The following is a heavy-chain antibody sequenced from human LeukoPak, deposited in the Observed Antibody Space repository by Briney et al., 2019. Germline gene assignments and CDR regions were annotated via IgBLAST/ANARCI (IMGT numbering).Heavy chain of an antibody. Sequence: SETLSLTCTVSGGSISSGGYYWSWIRQHPGKGLEWTGYIYYSGSTYYNPSLKSRVTISVDTSKNQFSLKLSSVTAADTAVYYCARSVSFIAAAGNWFDPWGQGTLVTVSS. D-gene: IGHD6-13*01. CDR1: GGSISSGGYY. J-gene: IGHJ5*02. CDR3: ARSVSFIAAAGNWFDP. V-gene: IGHV4-31*03. CDR2: IYYSGST.